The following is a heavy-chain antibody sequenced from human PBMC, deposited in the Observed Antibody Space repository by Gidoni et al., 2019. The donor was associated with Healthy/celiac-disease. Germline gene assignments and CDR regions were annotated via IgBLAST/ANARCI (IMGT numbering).Heavy chain of an antibody. CDR3: ARDPGSGWEPNAPSGY. D-gene: IGHD1-26*01. CDR1: GYTFTSYY. J-gene: IGHJ4*02. CDR2: INPSGGST. Sequence: QVQLVQSGAEVKKPGASVKVSCKASGYTFTSYYMHWVRQAPGQGLEWMGIINPSGGSTSYAQKFQGRVTMTRDTSTSTVYMELSSLRSEDTAVYYCARDPGSGWEPNAPSGYWGQGTLVTVSS. V-gene: IGHV1-46*01.